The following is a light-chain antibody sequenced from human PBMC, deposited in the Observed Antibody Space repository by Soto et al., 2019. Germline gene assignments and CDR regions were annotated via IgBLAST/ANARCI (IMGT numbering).Light chain of an antibody. V-gene: IGKV1-13*02. CDR3: QQFNTYPL. CDR2: DAS. J-gene: IGKJ3*01. Sequence: AVQLTQSPSSLSASVGDTVTITCRASQGISSALAWYQQKPGKTPKLLIYDASSLESGVPSRFRGSGSGTDFTLTISSLQPEYFATYYCQQFNTYPLFGPGTKVDIK. CDR1: QGISSA.